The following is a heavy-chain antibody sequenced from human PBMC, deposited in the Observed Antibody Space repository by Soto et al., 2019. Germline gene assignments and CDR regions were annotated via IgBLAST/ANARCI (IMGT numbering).Heavy chain of an antibody. CDR3: ATDGGIAAAGDYYYYGMDV. CDR1: GYTLTELS. Sequence: GASVKVSCKVSGYTLTELSMHWVRQAPGKGLEWMGGFDPEDGETIYAQKFQGRVTMTEDTSTDTAYMELSSLRSEDTAVYYCATDGGIAAAGDYYYYGMDVWGQGTTVTVS. CDR2: FDPEDGET. J-gene: IGHJ6*02. D-gene: IGHD6-13*01. V-gene: IGHV1-24*01.